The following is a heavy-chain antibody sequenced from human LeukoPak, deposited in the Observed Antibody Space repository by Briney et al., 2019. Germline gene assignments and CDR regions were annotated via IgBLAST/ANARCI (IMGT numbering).Heavy chain of an antibody. CDR2: ISSSSSTI. V-gene: IGHV3-48*02. CDR3: ARDDRSSWSSYYFDY. CDR1: GFTFSSYS. D-gene: IGHD6-13*01. Sequence: GGSLRLSCAASGFTFSSYSMNWVRQAPGQGLEWVSYISSSSSTIYYADSVKGRFTISRDNAKNSLYLQMNSLRDEDTAVYYCARDDRSSWSSYYFDYWGQGTLVTVSS. J-gene: IGHJ4*02.